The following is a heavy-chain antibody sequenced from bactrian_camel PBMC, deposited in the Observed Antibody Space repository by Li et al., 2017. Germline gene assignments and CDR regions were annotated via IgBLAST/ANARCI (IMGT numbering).Heavy chain of an antibody. Sequence: HVQLVESGGGSVQAGGSLKLSCVASGYGASIPSAWCMGWFRQVPGKEREKVASITGGGSTFYGDSVRGRFTISQDNGQNTVSLGMKDLKPEDSATYYWAAVTLRDGWPMLAEFNFWGQGTQVTV. D-gene: IGHD3*01. CDR2: ITGGGST. CDR3: AAVTLRDGWPMLAEFNF. V-gene: IGHV3S53*01. J-gene: IGHJ4*01. CDR1: GYGASIPSAWC.